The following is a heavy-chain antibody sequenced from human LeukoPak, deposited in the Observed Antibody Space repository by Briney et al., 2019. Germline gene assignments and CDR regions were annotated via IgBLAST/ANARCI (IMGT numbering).Heavy chain of an antibody. Sequence: SQTLSLTCTVSGGSISSGGYYWSWIRLPPGKGLEWIGYIYHSGSTYYNPSLKSRVTISVDRSKNQFSLKLSSVTAADTAVYYCAREWARGYFDYWGQGTLVTVSS. CDR3: AREWARGYFDY. CDR2: IYHSGST. CDR1: GGSISSGGYY. J-gene: IGHJ4*02. V-gene: IGHV4-30-2*01.